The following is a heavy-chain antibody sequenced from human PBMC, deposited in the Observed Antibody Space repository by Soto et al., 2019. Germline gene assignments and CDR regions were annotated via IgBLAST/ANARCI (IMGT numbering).Heavy chain of an antibody. D-gene: IGHD3-22*01. V-gene: IGHV3-30*18. CDR1: GFTFSSSG. J-gene: IGHJ4*02. Sequence: QVQLVESGGVVVQPGRALRLSCAASGFTFSSSGMHWVRQAPGKGLEWVAVISYDGSNKYYADSVKGRFTISRDNSKNTLYLQMRILRAEDTAVYYGANGPAPYYDRSGYSDYWGQVTLVAVS. CDR2: ISYDGSNK. CDR3: ANGPAPYYDRSGYSDY.